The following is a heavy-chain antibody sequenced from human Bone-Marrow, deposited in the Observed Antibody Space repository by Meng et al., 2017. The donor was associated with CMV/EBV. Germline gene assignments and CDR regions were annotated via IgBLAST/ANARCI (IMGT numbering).Heavy chain of an antibody. CDR2: INPSGGST. V-gene: IGHV1-46*01. Sequence: ASVKVSCKASGYTFTGYYIHWVRQAPGQGLEWMGIINPSGGSTSYAQKFQGRVTMTRDTSTSTVYMELSSLRSEDTAVYYCAKDKGVPKYQLLYMEGFDYWGQGTLVTVSS. CDR1: GYTFTGYY. J-gene: IGHJ4*02. D-gene: IGHD2-2*02. CDR3: AKDKGVPKYQLLYMEGFDY.